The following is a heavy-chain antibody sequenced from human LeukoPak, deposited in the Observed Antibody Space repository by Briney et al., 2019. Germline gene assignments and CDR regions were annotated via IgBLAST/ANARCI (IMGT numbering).Heavy chain of an antibody. V-gene: IGHV3-30*18. CDR1: GFTFSSYG. CDR3: AKSEGVAGLDY. J-gene: IGHJ4*02. Sequence: GGSLRLSCAASGFTFSSYGMHWVRQAPGKGLEWVAVISHDGSNKYYADSVKGRFTISRDNSKNTLYLQMNSLRAEDTAVYYCAKSEGVAGLDYWGQGTLVTVSS. CDR2: ISHDGSNK. D-gene: IGHD6-19*01.